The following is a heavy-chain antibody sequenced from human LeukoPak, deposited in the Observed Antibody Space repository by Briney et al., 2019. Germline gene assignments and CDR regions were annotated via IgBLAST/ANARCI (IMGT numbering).Heavy chain of an antibody. CDR1: GFSFSNCW. CDR3: ARRAYDSRPEAPTDS. Sequence: GGSLRPSCAASGFSFSNCWMTWVRQAPVKGLEWVASISQDGSEIYLVDSVKGRFTISRDNTKNSLYLQMDNLRVEDTAVYYCARRAYDSRPEAPTDSWGQGTLVTVSS. CDR2: ISQDGSEI. J-gene: IGHJ5*02. D-gene: IGHD3-22*01. V-gene: IGHV3-7*01.